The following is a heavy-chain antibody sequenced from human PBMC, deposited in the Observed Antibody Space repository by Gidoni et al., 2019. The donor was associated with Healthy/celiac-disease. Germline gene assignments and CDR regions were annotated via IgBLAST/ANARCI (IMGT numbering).Heavy chain of an antibody. D-gene: IGHD2-15*01. J-gene: IGHJ6*03. V-gene: IGHV3-21*01. CDR3: ARDLSRYCSGGSCYYYYYMDV. CDR1: GFTSSSYS. Sequence: EVQLVESGGGLVKPGGSRSLSCAASGFTSSSYSMNWVRQAPGKGLEWVSSISSSSSYIYYADSVKGRFTISRDNAKNSLYLQMNSLRAEDTAVYYCARDLSRYCSGGSCYYYYYMDVWGKGTTVTVSS. CDR2: ISSSSSYI.